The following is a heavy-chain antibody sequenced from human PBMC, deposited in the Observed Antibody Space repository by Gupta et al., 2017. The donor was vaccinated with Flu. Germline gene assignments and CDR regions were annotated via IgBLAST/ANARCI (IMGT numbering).Heavy chain of an antibody. J-gene: IGHJ2*01. CDR3: ARDTPITIIAVAGTLYWYFDL. V-gene: IGHV4-4*07. CDR2: IYTSGST. D-gene: IGHD6-19*01. CDR1: GGSISSYY. Sequence: QVQLQESGPGLVKPSETLSLTCTVSGGSISSYYWSWIRQPAGKGLEWIGRIYTSGSTNYNPSLKSRVTMSVDTSKNQFSLKLSSVTAADTAVYYCARDTPITIIAVAGTLYWYFDLWGRGTLVTVSS.